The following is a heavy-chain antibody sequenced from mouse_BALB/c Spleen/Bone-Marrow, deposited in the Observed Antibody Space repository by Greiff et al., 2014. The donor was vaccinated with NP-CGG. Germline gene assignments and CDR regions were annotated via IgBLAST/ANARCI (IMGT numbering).Heavy chain of an antibody. V-gene: IGHV1-9*01. D-gene: IGHD1-2*01. Sequence: QVQLKESGAELMKPGASVKISCEATGYTFSRYWIEWVKQRPGHGLEWIGEILPGTGSTKYNEKFKGKATITADTSSSTAYMQLSSLTSEDSAVYYCTRSLRRYFDYWGQGTTLTVSS. CDR2: ILPGTGST. CDR3: TRSLRRYFDY. CDR1: GYTFSRYW. J-gene: IGHJ2*01.